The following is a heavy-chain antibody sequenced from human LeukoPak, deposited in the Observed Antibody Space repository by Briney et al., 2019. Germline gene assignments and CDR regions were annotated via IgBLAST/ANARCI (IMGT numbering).Heavy chain of an antibody. Sequence: ASVKVSCKASGYTFTSYYMHWVRQAPGQGLEWMGWISAYNGNTNYAQKLQGRVTMTTDTSTSTAYMELRSLRSDDTAVYYCARGKNQRFLEWLPPLYYFDYWGQGTLVTVSS. CDR3: ARGKNQRFLEWLPPLYYFDY. J-gene: IGHJ4*02. D-gene: IGHD3-3*01. V-gene: IGHV1-18*04. CDR1: GYTFTSYY. CDR2: ISAYNGNT.